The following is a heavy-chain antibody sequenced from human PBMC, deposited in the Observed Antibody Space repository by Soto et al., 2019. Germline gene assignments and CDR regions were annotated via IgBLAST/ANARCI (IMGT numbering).Heavy chain of an antibody. CDR3: ARVPGAEYYDFWSGKEYYFDY. D-gene: IGHD3-3*01. J-gene: IGHJ4*02. V-gene: IGHV3-21*01. Sequence: AGGSLRLSCAASGFTFSSYSMNWVRQAPGKGLEWVSSISSSSSYIYYADSVKGRFTISRDNAKNSLYLQMNSLRAEDTAVYYCARVPGAEYYDFWSGKEYYFDYWDQGTLVTVSS. CDR1: GFTFSSYS. CDR2: ISSSSSYI.